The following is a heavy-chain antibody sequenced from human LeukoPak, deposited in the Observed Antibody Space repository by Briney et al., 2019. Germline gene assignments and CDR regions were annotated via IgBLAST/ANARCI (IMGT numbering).Heavy chain of an antibody. V-gene: IGHV3-64*01. CDR1: GFTFSNYA. Sequence: GGSLRLPCAASGFTFSNYALHWVRQAPGKGLEYVSLITYNGGSTYYANSVKGRFTIPRDNSKNTLYLQMGSLRPEDTAVYYRARDLRGDIVVVPAAPDYWGQGTLVAVSS. J-gene: IGHJ4*02. D-gene: IGHD2-2*01. CDR2: ITYNGGST. CDR3: ARDLRGDIVVVPAAPDY.